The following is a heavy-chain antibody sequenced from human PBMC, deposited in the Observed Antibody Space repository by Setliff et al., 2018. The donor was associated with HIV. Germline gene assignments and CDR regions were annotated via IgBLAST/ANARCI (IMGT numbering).Heavy chain of an antibody. Sequence: ASVKVSCKVSGYTLTKLSMHWVRQAPEKGLEWMGGFDPELGETFFAQNFRGRLTMTQDTSTDTAYMELTSLRSDDTAMYYCARAGQWLFPDAFDIWGQGTMVTVSS. CDR3: ARAGQWLFPDAFDI. D-gene: IGHD6-19*01. CDR1: GYTLTKLS. V-gene: IGHV1-24*01. CDR2: FDPELGET. J-gene: IGHJ3*02.